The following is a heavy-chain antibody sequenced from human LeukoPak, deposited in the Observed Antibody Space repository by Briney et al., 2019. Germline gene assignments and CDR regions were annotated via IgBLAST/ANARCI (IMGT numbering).Heavy chain of an antibody. CDR2: IYYSGST. CDR3: ARLRDDYVWGSYRYTGGDV. CDR1: GGSISSSSYY. V-gene: IGHV4-39*01. D-gene: IGHD3-16*02. J-gene: IGHJ6*02. Sequence: SETLSLTCTVSGGSISSSSYYWGWIRQPPGKGLEWIGSIYYSGSTYYNPSLKSRVTISVDTSKNQFSLKLSSVTAADTAVYYCARLRDDYVWGSYRYTGGDVWGQGTTVTVSS.